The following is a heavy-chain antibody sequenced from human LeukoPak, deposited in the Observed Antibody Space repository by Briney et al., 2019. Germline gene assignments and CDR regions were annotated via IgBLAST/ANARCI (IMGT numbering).Heavy chain of an antibody. V-gene: IGHV4-30-4*08. CDR2: IYYSGST. CDR1: GGSFSGYY. CDR3: ARRNYYDSSGYYL. D-gene: IGHD3-22*01. J-gene: IGHJ4*02. Sequence: SETLSLTCAVYGGSFSGYYWSWIRQPPGKGLEWIGYIYYSGSTYYNPSLKSRVTISVDTSKNQFSLRLSYVTAADTAVYYCARRNYYDSSGYYLWGQGTLVTVSS.